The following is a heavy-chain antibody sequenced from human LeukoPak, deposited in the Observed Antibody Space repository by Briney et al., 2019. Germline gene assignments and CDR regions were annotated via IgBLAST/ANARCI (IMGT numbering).Heavy chain of an antibody. J-gene: IGHJ5*02. V-gene: IGHV4-38-2*02. CDR2: IHHSGST. D-gene: IGHD4-11*01. Sequence: SETLSLTCIVSGYSISSGYYWGWIRQPPGKGLEWIGNIHHSGSTYYNPSHKSRVTISVDKSKNQFSLKLSSVTAADTAVYYCARDAYSNYGWFDPWGQGTLVTVSS. CDR3: ARDAYSNYGWFDP. CDR1: GYSISSGYY.